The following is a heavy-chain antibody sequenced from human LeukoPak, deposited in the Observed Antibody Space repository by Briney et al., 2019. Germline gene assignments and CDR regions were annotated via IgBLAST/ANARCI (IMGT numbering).Heavy chain of an antibody. CDR3: ARTTEGYCSSASCFGFSYSYYMDV. CDR1: GGSISSYY. CDR2: IYYSGST. Sequence: SETLSLTCTVYGGSISSYYWSWIRQPPGKGLEWIGYIYYSGSTNYNPSLKSRVTISVDTSKNQFSLKLSSVIAADTAVYYCARTTEGYCSSASCFGFSYSYYMDVWGKGTTVTISS. V-gene: IGHV4-59*01. J-gene: IGHJ6*03. D-gene: IGHD2-2*01.